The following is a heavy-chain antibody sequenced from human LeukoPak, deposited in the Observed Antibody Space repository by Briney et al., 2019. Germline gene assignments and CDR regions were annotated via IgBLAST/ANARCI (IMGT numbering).Heavy chain of an antibody. D-gene: IGHD6-19*01. Sequence: GGSLRLSCAASGFTFDDYAMHWVRQAPGKGLEWVSGISWNSGSIGYADSVKGRFTISRDNAKNSLYPQMNSLRAEDTALYFCAVDLYSSVWYGAFDMWGQGTMVTVST. CDR2: ISWNSGSI. J-gene: IGHJ3*02. CDR3: AVDLYSSVWYGAFDM. V-gene: IGHV3-9*01. CDR1: GFTFDDYA.